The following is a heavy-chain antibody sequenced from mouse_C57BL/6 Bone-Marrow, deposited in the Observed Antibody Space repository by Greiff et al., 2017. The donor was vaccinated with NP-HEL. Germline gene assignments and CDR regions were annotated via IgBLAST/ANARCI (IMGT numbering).Heavy chain of an antibody. V-gene: IGHV2-3*01. D-gene: IGHD3-1*01. CDR1: GFSFTSYG. Sequence: VQLKESGPGLVAPSQSLSITCTVSGFSFTSYGVSWVRQPPGKGLAWLGVIWGDGSTNYHSALISRLSISKDNSKSQVFLKLNRLQTDDTATYYCAPHHGRRAMDYWGQGTSVTVSS. CDR3: APHHGRRAMDY. J-gene: IGHJ4*01. CDR2: IWGDGST.